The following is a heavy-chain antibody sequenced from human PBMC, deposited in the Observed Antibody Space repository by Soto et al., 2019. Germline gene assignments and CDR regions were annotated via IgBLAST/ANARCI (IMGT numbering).Heavy chain of an antibody. Sequence: PGGSLRLSCEASGFTFETTAMSWVRQAPGKGLEWVSGISDSGATTYYADSVRGRFTISRDNSKNTLYLQMKSLRAEDSASYYCAKEDTSSGSLDYWGQGALVTVSS. J-gene: IGHJ4*02. CDR3: AKEDTSSGSLDY. CDR2: ISDSGATT. CDR1: GFTFETTA. D-gene: IGHD6-19*01. V-gene: IGHV3-23*01.